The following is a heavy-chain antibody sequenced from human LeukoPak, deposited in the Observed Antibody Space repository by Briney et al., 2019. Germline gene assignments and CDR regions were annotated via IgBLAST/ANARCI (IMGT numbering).Heavy chain of an antibody. CDR1: GGSISSYY. J-gene: IGHJ4*02. D-gene: IGHD5-18*01. CDR3: ARDPAPHSAHLPHFDY. Sequence: SSETLSLTCTVSGGSISSYYWSWIRQPPGRGLEWIGYIYYSGSTNYNPSLKSRVTISVDTSKNQFSLKLSSVTAADTAVYYCARDPAPHSAHLPHFDYWGQGILVTVSS. V-gene: IGHV4-59*01. CDR2: IYYSGST.